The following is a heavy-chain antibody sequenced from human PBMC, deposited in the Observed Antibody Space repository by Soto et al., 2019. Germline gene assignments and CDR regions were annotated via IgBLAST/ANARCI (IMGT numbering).Heavy chain of an antibody. D-gene: IGHD1-26*01. J-gene: IGHJ4*02. V-gene: IGHV3-30*18. CDR2: ISYDGSNK. CDR3: AKELSGSHPLDY. CDR1: GFTFSSYG. Sequence: QVQLVESGGGVVQPGRSLRLSCAASGFTFSSYGRHWVRQAPGKGLEWVAVISYDGSNKYYADSVKGRFTISRDNSENSLYLQMNSLRAEDTAVYYCAKELSGSHPLDYWGQGTLVTVSS.